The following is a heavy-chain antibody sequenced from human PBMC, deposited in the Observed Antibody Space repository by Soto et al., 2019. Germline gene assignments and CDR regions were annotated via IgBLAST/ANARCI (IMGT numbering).Heavy chain of an antibody. CDR2: IYSGGST. CDR1: GFTVSSNY. J-gene: IGHJ6*03. CDR3: ARAADDIVVVPAAIQYYYYYMDV. V-gene: IGHV3-53*04. Sequence: GGSLRLSCAASGFTVSSNYMSWVRQAPGKGLEWVSVIYSGGSTYYADSVKGRFTISRHNSKNTLYLQMNSLRAEDTAVYYCARAADDIVVVPAAIQYYYYYMDVWGKGTTVTVSS. D-gene: IGHD2-2*01.